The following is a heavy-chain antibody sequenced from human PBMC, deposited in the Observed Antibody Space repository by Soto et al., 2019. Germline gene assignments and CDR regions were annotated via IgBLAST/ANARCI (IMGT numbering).Heavy chain of an antibody. D-gene: IGHD6-13*01. CDR1: GGSFSGYY. Sequence: SETLSLTCAVYGGSFSGYYWSWIRQPPGKGLEWIGEINHSGSTNYNPTLKSRVTISVDTSKNQFSLKLSSVTAADTAVYYCATVGGRWYDYYYYGMDVWGQGTTVTVSS. CDR3: ATVGGRWYDYYYYGMDV. CDR2: INHSGST. J-gene: IGHJ6*02. V-gene: IGHV4-34*01.